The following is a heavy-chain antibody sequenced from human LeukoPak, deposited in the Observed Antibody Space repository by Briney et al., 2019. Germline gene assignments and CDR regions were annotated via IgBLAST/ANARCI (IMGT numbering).Heavy chain of an antibody. V-gene: IGHV3-23*01. D-gene: IGHD4-17*01. Sequence: GGSLRLSCAASGFPFSSYAMSWVRQTPGKGLECVSTISDSFRITDDADSVKGRFTISRDNSKNTLYLQMNTLRAEDTAVYYCAKRHGDYFDYWGQGTLVTVSS. CDR3: AKRHGDYFDY. J-gene: IGHJ4*02. CDR2: ISDSFRIT. CDR1: GFPFSSYA.